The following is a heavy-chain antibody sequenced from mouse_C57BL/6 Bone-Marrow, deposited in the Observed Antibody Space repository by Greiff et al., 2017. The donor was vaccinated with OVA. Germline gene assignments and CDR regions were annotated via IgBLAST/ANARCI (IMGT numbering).Heavy chain of an antibody. Sequence: QVQLQQPGAELVKPGASVKLSCKASGYTFTSYWMQWVKQRPGQGLEWIGEIDPSDSYTNYNQKFKGKATLTVDTSPSTAYMQLSSLTSEDSAVYFCARVDSSGIHYYAMDYWGQGTSVTVSS. CDR3: ARVDSSGIHYYAMDY. CDR1: GYTFTSYW. V-gene: IGHV1-50*01. J-gene: IGHJ4*01. CDR2: IDPSDSYT. D-gene: IGHD3-2*02.